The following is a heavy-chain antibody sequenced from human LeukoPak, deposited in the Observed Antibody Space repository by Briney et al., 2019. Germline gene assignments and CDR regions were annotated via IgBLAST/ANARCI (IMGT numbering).Heavy chain of an antibody. D-gene: IGHD3-10*01. Sequence: GGSLRLSCAASGFTVSSNYMSWVRQAPGEGLEWVSVIYSGGSTYYADSVKGRFTISRDNSKNTLYLQMNSLRAEDTAVYYCASSTYYYGSGSYLSFDYWGQGTLVTVSS. CDR3: ASSTYYYGSGSYLSFDY. CDR1: GFTVSSNY. V-gene: IGHV3-66*01. J-gene: IGHJ4*02. CDR2: IYSGGST.